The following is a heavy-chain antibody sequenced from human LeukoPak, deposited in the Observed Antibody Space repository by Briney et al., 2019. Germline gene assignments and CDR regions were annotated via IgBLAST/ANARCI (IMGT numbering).Heavy chain of an antibody. V-gene: IGHV3-48*03. CDR3: ARDSSSWPYYFDY. Sequence: HTGGSLRLSCAASGFAFSSYEMNWVRQAPGKGLEWVSYISSSGSTIYYADSVKGRFTISRDNAKNSLYLQMNSLRAEDTAVYYCARDSSSWPYYFDYWGQGTLVTVSS. CDR1: GFAFSSYE. CDR2: ISSSGSTI. J-gene: IGHJ4*02. D-gene: IGHD6-13*01.